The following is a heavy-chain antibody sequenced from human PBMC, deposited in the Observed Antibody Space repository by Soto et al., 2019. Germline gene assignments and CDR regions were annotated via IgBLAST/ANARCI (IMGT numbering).Heavy chain of an antibody. D-gene: IGHD6-13*01. J-gene: IGHJ4*02. CDR1: GFSLSNARMG. CDR2: IFSNDEK. V-gene: IGHV2-26*01. CDR3: ARIGRIAAAGRGGYFDY. Sequence: QVTLKESGPVLVKPTETLTLTCTVSGFSLSNARMGVSWIRQPPGKALEWLAHIFSNDEKSYSTSLKSRLTISKDTSKSQVVLTMTNMDPVDTPTYYCARIGRIAAAGRGGYFDYWGQGTLVTVSS.